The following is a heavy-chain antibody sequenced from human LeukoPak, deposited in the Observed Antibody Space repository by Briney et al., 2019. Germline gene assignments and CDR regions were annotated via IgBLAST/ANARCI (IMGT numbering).Heavy chain of an antibody. CDR2: IYYSGST. CDR1: GGSISSYY. CDR3: ARDQGGKFDY. D-gene: IGHD1-26*01. J-gene: IGHJ4*02. V-gene: IGHV4-59*01. Sequence: SGTLSLTCTVSGGSISSYYWSRTRQPPGKGLEWIGYIYYSGSTNYNPSLKSRVTISEDTSKNQFSLKLSSVTAADTAVYYCARDQGGKFDYWGQGTLVTVSS.